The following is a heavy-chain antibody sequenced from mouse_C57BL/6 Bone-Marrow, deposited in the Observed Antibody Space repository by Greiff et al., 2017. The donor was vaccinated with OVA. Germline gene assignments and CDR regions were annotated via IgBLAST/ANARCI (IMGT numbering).Heavy chain of an antibody. CDR3: APQDIFAY. J-gene: IGHJ3*01. CDR2: IDPDGGDT. Sequence: EVQLQQSGPELVKPGASVKLSCTASGFTLSDYCMHWVRQSPEPGLGWIGRIDPDGGDTKYAPTFQGKATITADTSSNTPYLQLSSLKSEDTAVYYCAPQDIFAYWGQGTLVTVSA. D-gene: IGHD3-2*02. CDR1: GFTLSDYC. V-gene: IGHV14-2*01.